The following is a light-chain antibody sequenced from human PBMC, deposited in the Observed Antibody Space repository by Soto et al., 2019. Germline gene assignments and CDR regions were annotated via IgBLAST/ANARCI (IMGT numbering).Light chain of an antibody. Sequence: QSVLTQPASVSGSPGQSITISCTGASSDIGDYNYVSWYQQHPGKAPKLMISEVTNRPSGVSSRFSGSKSGNTASLTISGLQAEDEAHYYCSSYTTTSTLVLFGGGTQLTVL. CDR2: EVT. V-gene: IGLV2-14*01. J-gene: IGLJ3*02. CDR1: SSDIGDYNY. CDR3: SSYTTTSTLVL.